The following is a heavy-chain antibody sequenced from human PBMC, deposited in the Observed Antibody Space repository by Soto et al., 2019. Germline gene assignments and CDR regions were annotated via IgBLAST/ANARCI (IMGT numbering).Heavy chain of an antibody. J-gene: IGHJ5*02. CDR2: INHSGST. CDR1: GGSFSGYY. V-gene: IGHV4-34*01. CDR3: ARGRIVVVVAATQKYWWFDP. Sequence: SETLSLTCAVYGGSFSGYYWSWIRQPPGKGLDWIGEINHSGSTNYNPSLKSRVTISVDTSKNQFSLKLSSVTAADTAVYYCARGRIVVVVAATQKYWWFDPWGQGTLVTVSS. D-gene: IGHD2-15*01.